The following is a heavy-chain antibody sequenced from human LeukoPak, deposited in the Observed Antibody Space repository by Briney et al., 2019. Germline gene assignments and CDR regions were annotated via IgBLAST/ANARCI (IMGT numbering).Heavy chain of an antibody. D-gene: IGHD5-24*01. CDR1: GFTFSSYA. Sequence: PGGSLGLTCAASGFTFSSYAMHWVRQAPGKGLEWVAVISYDGSNKYYADSVKGRFTISRDNSKNTLYLQMNSLRAEDTAVYYCARLEMASNYWGQGTLVTVSS. V-gene: IGHV3-30-3*01. CDR3: ARLEMASNY. CDR2: ISYDGSNK. J-gene: IGHJ4*02.